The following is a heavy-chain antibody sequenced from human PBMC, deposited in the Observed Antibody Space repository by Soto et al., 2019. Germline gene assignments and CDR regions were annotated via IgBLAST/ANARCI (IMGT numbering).Heavy chain of an antibody. CDR1: GFTFSSYG. Sequence: GGSLRLSCAASGFTFSSYGMHWVRQAPGKGLEWVAVIWYDGSNKYYADSVKGRFTISRDNSKNTLYLQMNSLRAEDTAVYYCARQHPYCSGGSCYLDVWGQGTTVTVSS. CDR2: IWYDGSNK. V-gene: IGHV3-33*01. CDR3: ARQHPYCSGGSCYLDV. J-gene: IGHJ6*02. D-gene: IGHD2-15*01.